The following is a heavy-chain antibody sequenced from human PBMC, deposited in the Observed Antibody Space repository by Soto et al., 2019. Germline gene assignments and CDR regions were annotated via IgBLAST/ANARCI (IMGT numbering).Heavy chain of an antibody. J-gene: IGHJ4*02. CDR1: GFAFNNDW. CDR2: IKEDGTNT. V-gene: IGHV3-7*01. D-gene: IGHD3-10*01. CDR3: ARGGGIVDN. Sequence: PGGSLRLSCAASGFAFNNDWMTWVRQASGKGLEWVASIKEDGTNTYYADSVRGRFTLSRDNTKNSLYLQMNSLGAEDTAVYYCARGGGIVDNWGQGTRVTVSS.